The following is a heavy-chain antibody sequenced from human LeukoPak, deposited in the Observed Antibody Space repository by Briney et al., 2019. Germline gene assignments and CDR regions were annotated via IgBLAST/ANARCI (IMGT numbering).Heavy chain of an antibody. D-gene: IGHD3-16*01. CDR1: GFTFSSYS. Sequence: GSLRLSCAASGFTFSSYSMNWVRQAPGKGLEWVSYISSSSSTIYYADSVKGRFNISRDNAKNSLYLQMNSLRAEDTAVYYCARKSIMGVDYWGQGTLVTVSS. CDR3: ARKSIMGVDY. CDR2: ISSSSSTI. J-gene: IGHJ4*02. V-gene: IGHV3-48*04.